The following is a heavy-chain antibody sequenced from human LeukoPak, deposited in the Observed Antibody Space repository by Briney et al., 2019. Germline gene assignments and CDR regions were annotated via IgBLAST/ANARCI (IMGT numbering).Heavy chain of an antibody. J-gene: IGHJ4*02. Sequence: SETLSLTCTVSGGSISSSSYYWGWIRQPPGKGLEWIGSIYYSGNTYYNPSLKSRVTISVDTSKDQFSLNLSSVTAADTAVYYCARVQDDYWGQGTLVTVSS. CDR3: ARVQDDY. V-gene: IGHV4-39*07. CDR2: IYYSGNT. CDR1: GGSISSSSYY.